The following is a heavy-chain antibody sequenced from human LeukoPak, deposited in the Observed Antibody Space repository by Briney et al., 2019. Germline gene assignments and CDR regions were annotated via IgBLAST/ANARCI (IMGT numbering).Heavy chain of an antibody. CDR3: AREGIVATFDP. CDR1: GYTFTGYY. D-gene: IGHD5-12*01. J-gene: IGHJ5*02. V-gene: IGHV1-2*02. CDR2: INPNSGGT. Sequence: ASVKVSCKASGYTFTGYYMHWVRPAPGQGLAWMGWINPNSGGTNYAQKFQGRVTMTRDMSISTAYMELSRLRSDDTAVYYCAREGIVATFDPWGQGTLVTVSS.